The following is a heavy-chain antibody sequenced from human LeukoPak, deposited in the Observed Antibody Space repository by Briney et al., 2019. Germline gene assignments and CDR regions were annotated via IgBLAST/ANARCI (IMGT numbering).Heavy chain of an antibody. J-gene: IGHJ6*02. V-gene: IGHV4-59*01. CDR1: GGSISSYY. CDR2: IYYSGST. Sequence: PSETLSLTCTVSGGSISSYYWSWIRQPPGKGLEWIGYIYYSGSTNYNPSLKSRVTISVDTSKNQFSLKLSSVTAADTAVYYCARGTYYYGMDVWGQGTTVTVSS. CDR3: ARGTYYYGMDV.